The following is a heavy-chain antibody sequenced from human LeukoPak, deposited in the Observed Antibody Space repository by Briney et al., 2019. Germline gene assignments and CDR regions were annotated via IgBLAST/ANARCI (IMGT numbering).Heavy chain of an antibody. CDR1: GFTFSSYA. Sequence: PGGSLRLSCAASGFTFSSYAMHWVRQAPGKGLEYVSAISSNGGSTYYANSVKGRFTISRDNSKNTLYLQMGSLRAEDMAVYYCARGRLRFLEWPNIIDAFDIWGQGTVVTVSS. CDR3: ARGRLRFLEWPNIIDAFDI. V-gene: IGHV3-64*01. CDR2: ISSNGGST. D-gene: IGHD3-3*01. J-gene: IGHJ3*02.